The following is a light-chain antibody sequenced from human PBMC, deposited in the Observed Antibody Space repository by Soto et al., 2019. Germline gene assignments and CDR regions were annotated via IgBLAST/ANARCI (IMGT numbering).Light chain of an antibody. Sequence: DIQMTQSPSSLSASVGDRVTITCQASQYIDKFLNWYQQKSGKAPKLLISDASNLETGVPSRFSGGGSGTDFTFTITSLQPEDVAIYYCQQYDDLPITFGHGTRLEIK. CDR1: QYIDKF. V-gene: IGKV1-33*01. CDR3: QQYDDLPIT. CDR2: DAS. J-gene: IGKJ5*01.